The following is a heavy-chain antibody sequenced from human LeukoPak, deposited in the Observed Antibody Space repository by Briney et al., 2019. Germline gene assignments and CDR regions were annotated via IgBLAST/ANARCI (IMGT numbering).Heavy chain of an antibody. Sequence: PGRSLRLSCAASGFTFSSYAMHWVRKAPGKGLEWVAVISYDGSNKYYADSVKGRFAISRDNSKNTLYLQMNSLRAEDTAVYYCARSPGYSYGMDVWGQGTTVTVSS. CDR1: GFTFSSYA. CDR2: ISYDGSNK. CDR3: ARSPGYSYGMDV. D-gene: IGHD2-15*01. J-gene: IGHJ6*02. V-gene: IGHV3-30*09.